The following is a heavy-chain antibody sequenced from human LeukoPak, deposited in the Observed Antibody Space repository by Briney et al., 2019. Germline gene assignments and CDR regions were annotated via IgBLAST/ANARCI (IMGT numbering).Heavy chain of an antibody. CDR1: GFTFSSYE. CDR3: ATRVGATDLDY. D-gene: IGHD1-26*01. Sequence: SGGSLRLSCAASGFTFSSYEMNWVRQAPGMGLEWVSYIDRSGSRIYYADSVKGRFTISRDNARNSLYLQMNSLRAEDTAVYYCATRVGATDLDYWGQGTLVTVSS. CDR2: IDRSGSRI. J-gene: IGHJ4*02. V-gene: IGHV3-48*03.